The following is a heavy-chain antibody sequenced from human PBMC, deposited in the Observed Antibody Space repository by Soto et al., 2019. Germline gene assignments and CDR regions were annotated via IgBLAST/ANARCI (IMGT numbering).Heavy chain of an antibody. J-gene: IGHJ4*02. V-gene: IGHV3-7*01. CDR2: IKQDGSEK. D-gene: IGHD3-22*01. Sequence: GESLKISCAASGFTFSSYWMSWVRQAPGKGLEWVANIKQDGSEKYYVDSVKGRFTISRDNAKNSLYLQMNSLRAEDTAVYYCASGSSSDDSSGYRIDYWGQGTLVTVSS. CDR1: GFTFSSYW. CDR3: ASGSSSDDSSGYRIDY.